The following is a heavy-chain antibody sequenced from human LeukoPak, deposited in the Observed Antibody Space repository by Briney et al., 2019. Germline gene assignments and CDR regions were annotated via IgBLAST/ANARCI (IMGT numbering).Heavy chain of an antibody. D-gene: IGHD2-2*01. CDR1: GFTFSNYE. CDR3: ARGNELPAAVTRYFDY. CDR2: ISGSGSTI. V-gene: IGHV3-48*03. Sequence: PGGSLRLSCAASGFTFSNYEMNWVRQAPGKGLEWVSYISGSGSTIYYPDSLRGRFTTSRDNAKNSLYLQMNSLRAEDTAVYYCARGNELPAAVTRYFDYWGQGTLVTVSS. J-gene: IGHJ4*02.